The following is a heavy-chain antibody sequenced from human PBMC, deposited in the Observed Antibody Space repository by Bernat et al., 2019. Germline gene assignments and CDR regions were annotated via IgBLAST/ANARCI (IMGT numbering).Heavy chain of an antibody. Sequence: QVQLQDSGLGLVKPSEPLSLTCTVSGGSISSYYWSWILQPPWKGLSWIGYIYYSGSTNYNPSLRSRATISVDTSKKQFSLKLSSVTAADRSVYYCARGWVASYSSSAGIGYWGLVSLVTV. J-gene: IGHJ4*02. D-gene: IGHD6-6*01. CDR3: ARGWVASYSSSAGIGY. V-gene: IGHV4-59*01. CDR2: IYYSGST. CDR1: GGSISSYY.